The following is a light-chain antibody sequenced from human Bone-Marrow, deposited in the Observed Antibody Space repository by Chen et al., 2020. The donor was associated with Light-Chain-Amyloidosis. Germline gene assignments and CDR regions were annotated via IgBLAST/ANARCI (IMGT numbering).Light chain of an antibody. CDR3: AAWDDSLSAWV. CDR1: SSNIGSNT. CDR2: SNH. J-gene: IGLJ3*02. Sequence: QSVLTQPPSASGTPGQRVTISCSGSSSNIGSNTVNWYQQLPGTAPKLLIYSNHQRPSGVPDRFSGSKSGTSASLAISGLQSEDEADYYCAAWDDSLSAWVFGGGTKLTVL. V-gene: IGLV1-44*01.